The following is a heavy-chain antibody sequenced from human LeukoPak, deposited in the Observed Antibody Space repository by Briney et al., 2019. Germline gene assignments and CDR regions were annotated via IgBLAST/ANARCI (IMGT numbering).Heavy chain of an antibody. V-gene: IGHV4-34*01. J-gene: IGHJ5*02. CDR1: GGSFSGYY. D-gene: IGHD3-22*01. CDR3: ARHQKTKRITMIVVVHNWFDP. CDR2: INHSGST. Sequence: SETLSLTCAVYGGSFSGYYWSWIRQPPGKGLEWIGEINHSGSTNYNPSLKSRVTISVDTSKNQFSLTLSSVTAEDTAVYYCARHQKTKRITMIVVVHNWFDPWGQGTLVTVSS.